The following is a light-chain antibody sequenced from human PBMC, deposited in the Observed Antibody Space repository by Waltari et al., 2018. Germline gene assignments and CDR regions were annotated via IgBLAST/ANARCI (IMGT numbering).Light chain of an antibody. CDR2: EVS. CDR3: CSYAGSRTYV. CDR1: SSDVGNFNL. V-gene: IGLV2-23*02. J-gene: IGLJ1*01. Sequence: QSALTQPASVSGSPGQSITISCTGTSSDVGNFNLVYWYQQHPGKVPKLIIYEVSKRPSGVSNLFAGSQSGNTASLTISGLRAEDEADYYCCSYAGSRTYVFGTGTKVTVL.